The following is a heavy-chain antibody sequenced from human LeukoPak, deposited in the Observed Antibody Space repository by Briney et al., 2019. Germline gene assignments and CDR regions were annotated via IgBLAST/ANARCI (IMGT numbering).Heavy chain of an antibody. J-gene: IGHJ4*02. D-gene: IGHD6-13*01. V-gene: IGHV3-23*01. CDR2: INGSGGST. CDR3: AKTPYIAAAGRVDY. CDR1: GFTFSSYA. Sequence: GGSLRLSCAASGFTFSSYAMRWVRQAPGKGLEWVSAINGSGGSTYYADSVKGRFTISRDNSKNTLYLQMNSLRAEDTAVYYCAKTPYIAAAGRVDYWGQGTLVTVSS.